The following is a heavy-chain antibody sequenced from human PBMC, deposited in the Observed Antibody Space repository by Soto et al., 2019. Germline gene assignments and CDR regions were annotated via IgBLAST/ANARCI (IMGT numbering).Heavy chain of an antibody. CDR3: ARLLTPAFGRDYFDY. J-gene: IGHJ4*02. CDR2: IYYSGST. D-gene: IGHD1-20*01. Sequence: SETQCLTCSVSGGSISSSSDYWGWIRQPPGKGLEWIGSIYYSGSTYYNPSLKSRVTISVDTSKNQFSLKLSPVTAADTAVYFCARLLTPAFGRDYFDYWGQGALVTVSS. V-gene: IGHV4-39*01. CDR1: GGSISSSSDY.